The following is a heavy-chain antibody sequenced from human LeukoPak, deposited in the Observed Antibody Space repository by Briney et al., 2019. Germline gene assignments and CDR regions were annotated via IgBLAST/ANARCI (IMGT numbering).Heavy chain of an antibody. CDR1: GFTFSSYT. Sequence: PGGSLRLSCAASGFTFSSYTIHCVRQAPGKGLEWVSSISAVSTYIYYADSVKGRFTISRDNVEKSAYLELSGLTAHDTAIYYCARGGIAGRPVYYYYMDVWGKGTTVTVSS. V-gene: IGHV3-21*01. CDR3: ARGGIAGRPVYYYYMDV. J-gene: IGHJ6*03. CDR2: ISAVSTYI. D-gene: IGHD6-6*01.